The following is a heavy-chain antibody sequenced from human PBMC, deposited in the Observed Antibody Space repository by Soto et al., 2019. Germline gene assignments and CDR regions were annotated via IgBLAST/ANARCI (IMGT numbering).Heavy chain of an antibody. CDR1: GYSFTSYW. V-gene: IGHV5-10-1*01. D-gene: IGHD2-15*01. J-gene: IGHJ6*02. CDR2: IDPSDSYT. Sequence: PGESLKISCKGSGYSFTSYWISWVRQMPGKGLEWMGRIDPSDSYTNYSPSFQGHVTISADKSISTAYLQWSSLKASDTAMYYCARWGHCSGGSCYSHYYYYGMDVWGQGTTVTVSS. CDR3: ARWGHCSGGSCYSHYYYYGMDV.